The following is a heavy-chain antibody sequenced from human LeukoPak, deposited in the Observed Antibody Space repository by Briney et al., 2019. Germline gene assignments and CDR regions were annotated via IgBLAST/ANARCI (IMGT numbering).Heavy chain of an antibody. Sequence: GGSLRLSCAASGFTFDDYAMHWVRQAPGKGLEWVPLITWDGDSTYYADSVKGRFTISRDNSKNYLYLQMNSLRAEDTALYYCAKGTSSWHEFDSWGQGTLVTVSS. CDR2: ITWDGDST. J-gene: IGHJ4*02. D-gene: IGHD6-13*01. V-gene: IGHV3-43D*03. CDR3: AKGTSSWHEFDS. CDR1: GFTFDDYA.